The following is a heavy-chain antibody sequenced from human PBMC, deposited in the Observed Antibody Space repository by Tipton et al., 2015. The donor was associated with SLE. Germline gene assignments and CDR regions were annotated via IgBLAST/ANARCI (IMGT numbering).Heavy chain of an antibody. V-gene: IGHV4-59*01. J-gene: IGHJ1*01. CDR1: GGSISSYY. CDR2: IYYSGST. D-gene: IGHD3-10*01. CDR3: ARARGRGYFQH. Sequence: LRLSCTVSGGSISSYYWSWIRQPPGKGLEWIGYIYYSGSTNYNPSLKSRVTISVDTSKNQFSLKLSSVTAAGTAVYYCARARGRGYFQHWGQGTLVTVSS.